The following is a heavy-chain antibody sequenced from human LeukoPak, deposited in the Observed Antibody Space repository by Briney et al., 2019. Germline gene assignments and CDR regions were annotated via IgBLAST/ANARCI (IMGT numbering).Heavy chain of an antibody. Sequence: ASVKVSCKAAGYTFTSYDINWVRQATGQGLEWMGWMNPNSGNTGYAQKFQGRVTMTRNTSISTAYMELSSLRSEDTAVYYCARSLQRGYSYGSYFDYWGQGTLVTVSS. D-gene: IGHD5-18*01. J-gene: IGHJ4*02. CDR3: ARSLQRGYSYGSYFDY. CDR1: GYTFTSYD. CDR2: MNPNSGNT. V-gene: IGHV1-8*01.